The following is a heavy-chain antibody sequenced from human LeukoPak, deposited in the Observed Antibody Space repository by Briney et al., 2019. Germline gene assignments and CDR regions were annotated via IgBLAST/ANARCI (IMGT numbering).Heavy chain of an antibody. V-gene: IGHV3-74*01. CDR1: GFTFSSYW. Sequence: GGSLRLSCAASGFTFSSYWMHWVRQAPGKGLVWVSRINSDGSSTSYADSVKGRFTISRDNAKNTLYLQMNSPRAGDTAVYYCARLYYDSSGNKFDYWGQGTLVTVSS. D-gene: IGHD3-22*01. J-gene: IGHJ4*02. CDR2: INSDGSST. CDR3: ARLYYDSSGNKFDY.